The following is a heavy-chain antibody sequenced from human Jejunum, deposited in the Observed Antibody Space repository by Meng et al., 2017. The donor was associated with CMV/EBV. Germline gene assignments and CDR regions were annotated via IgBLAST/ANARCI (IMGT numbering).Heavy chain of an antibody. D-gene: IGHD3-22*01. Sequence: FTVTSNYMSWVRQAPGKGLEWVSLIYSGGSTYYADSVKGRFTISRDNSKNTLYLQMNSLRAEDTAVYYCARRKYDSGDYYHHVFDIWGQGTLVTVSS. CDR3: ARRKYDSGDYYHHVFDI. V-gene: IGHV3-66*02. CDR2: IYSGGST. CDR1: FTVTSNY. J-gene: IGHJ3*02.